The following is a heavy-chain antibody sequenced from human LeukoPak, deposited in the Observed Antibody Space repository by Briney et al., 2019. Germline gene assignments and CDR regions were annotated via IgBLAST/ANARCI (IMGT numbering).Heavy chain of an antibody. V-gene: IGHV3-7*04. CDR2: IEADGTEK. D-gene: IGHD6-13*01. J-gene: IGHJ4*02. CDR1: GFTFKNYW. CDR3: ARDPAAWDY. Sequence: GGSLRLSCVASGFTFKNYWMSWVRQAPGKGLEWVANIEADGTEKYYVDSVKGRFTVSGDNARNSLYLQMSSLRVEDTAVYYCARDPAAWDYWGQGTLVTVSS.